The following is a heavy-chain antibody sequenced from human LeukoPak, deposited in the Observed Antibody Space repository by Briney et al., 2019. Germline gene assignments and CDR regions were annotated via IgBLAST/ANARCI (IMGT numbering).Heavy chain of an antibody. CDR1: GFTVNSKH. V-gene: IGHV3-66*01. Sequence: GGSLRLFWAASGFTVNSKHMGWVRQAPGKGLEWVSVIHPGGTIYYADSVKGTFTISRDNSKNTLYLEMNTLRVEDTAVYYCAMYSSAWYAVYWGQGTLVTVSS. J-gene: IGHJ4*02. CDR2: IHPGGTI. CDR3: AMYSSAWYAVY. D-gene: IGHD6-19*01.